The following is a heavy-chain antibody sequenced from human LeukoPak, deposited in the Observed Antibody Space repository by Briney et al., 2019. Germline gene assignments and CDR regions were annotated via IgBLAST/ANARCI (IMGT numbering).Heavy chain of an antibody. D-gene: IGHD6-13*01. J-gene: IGHJ5*02. CDR1: GDSISSSSYY. Sequence: PSETLSLTCTVSGDSISSSSYYWGWIRQPPGKGLEWIGSIYNSGSTYYNPSLKSRVTISIDTSKNQFSLKLSSVTAADTAVYYCAREYRSSWYLNWFDPWGQGTLVTVSS. CDR2: IYNSGST. V-gene: IGHV4-39*07. CDR3: AREYRSSWYLNWFDP.